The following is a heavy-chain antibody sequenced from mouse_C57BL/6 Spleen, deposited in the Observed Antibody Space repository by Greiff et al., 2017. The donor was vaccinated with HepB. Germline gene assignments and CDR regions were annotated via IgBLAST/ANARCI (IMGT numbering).Heavy chain of an antibody. CDR2: IYPGNSDT. CDR3: TRRARYDYDSLFDY. Sequence: VQLQQSGTVLARPGASVKMSCKTSGYTFTSYWMHWVKQRPGQGLEWIGAIYPGNSDTSYNQKFKGKAKLTAVTSASTAYMELSSLTNEDSAVYYGTRRARYDYDSLFDYWGQGTTLTVSS. V-gene: IGHV1-5*01. J-gene: IGHJ2*01. D-gene: IGHD2-4*01. CDR1: GYTFTSYW.